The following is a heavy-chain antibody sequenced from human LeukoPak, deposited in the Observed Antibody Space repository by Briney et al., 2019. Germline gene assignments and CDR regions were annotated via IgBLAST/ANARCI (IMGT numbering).Heavy chain of an antibody. CDR3: ASGGDYDSSGRTNWFDP. V-gene: IGHV4-34*01. J-gene: IGHJ5*02. CDR2: INHSGST. CDR1: GVSFSGYY. Sequence: SETLSLTCAVYGVSFSGYYSSWIRQPPGKGLEWIGEINHSGSTNYNPSLKSRVTISVDTSKNQFSLKLSSVTAADTAVYYCASGGDYDSSGRTNWFDPWGQGTLVTVSS. D-gene: IGHD3-22*01.